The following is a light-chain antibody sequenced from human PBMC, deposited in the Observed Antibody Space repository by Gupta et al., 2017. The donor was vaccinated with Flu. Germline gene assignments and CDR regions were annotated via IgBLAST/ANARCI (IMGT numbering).Light chain of an antibody. CDR1: QSISIY. CDR3: QQSYATPRT. Sequence: GGKVSITCRASQSISIYLNWYQQRPGKAPELLIFAASSLAGGLPSRFSGSGSGTDFTLTISSLQPEDVASYYCQQSYATPRTFGQGTKVELK. J-gene: IGKJ1*01. CDR2: AAS. V-gene: IGKV1-39*01.